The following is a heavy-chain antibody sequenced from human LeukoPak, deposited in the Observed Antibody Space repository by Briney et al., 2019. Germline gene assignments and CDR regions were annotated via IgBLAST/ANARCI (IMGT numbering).Heavy chain of an antibody. D-gene: IGHD6-19*01. CDR2: INHSGST. V-gene: IGHV4-34*01. CDR1: GGSFSGYY. J-gene: IGHJ5*02. Sequence: PSETLSLTCAVYGGSFSGYYWSWIRQPPGKGLEWIGEINHSGSTNYNPSLKSRVTISVDTSKNQFSLKLSSVTAADTAVYYCARGRKQRFFIAVAGSFLDPWGQGTLVTVSS. CDR3: ARGRKQRFFIAVAGSFLDP.